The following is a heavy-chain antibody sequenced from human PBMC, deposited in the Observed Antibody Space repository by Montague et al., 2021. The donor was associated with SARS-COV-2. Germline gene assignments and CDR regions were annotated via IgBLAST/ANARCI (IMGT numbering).Heavy chain of an antibody. V-gene: IGHV4-4*02. CDR1: GGSISSSNW. Sequence: SETLSLTCAVSGGSISSSNWWSWVRPPPGKGLEWIGEINHRGSTNYNPSLKSRVTISVDTSKNQFSLKMTSVTAADTAVYYCARGRQHINMVVVVVTGGEYYFDFWGQGTLVAVSS. CDR2: INHRGST. J-gene: IGHJ4*02. D-gene: IGHD3-22*01. CDR3: ARGRQHINMVVVVVTGGEYYFDF.